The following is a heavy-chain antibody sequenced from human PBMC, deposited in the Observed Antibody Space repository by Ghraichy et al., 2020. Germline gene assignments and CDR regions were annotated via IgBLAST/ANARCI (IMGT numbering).Heavy chain of an antibody. Sequence: ASVKVSCKASGYTFTGYYMHWVRQAPGQGLEWMGWINPNSGGTNYAQKFQGRVTMTRDTSISTAYMELSRLRSDDTAVYYCARDLEPTGYYYGMDVWGQGTTVTVSS. CDR2: INPNSGGT. V-gene: IGHV1-2*02. J-gene: IGHJ6*02. CDR3: ARDLEPTGYYYGMDV. CDR1: GYTFTGYY. D-gene: IGHD7-27*01.